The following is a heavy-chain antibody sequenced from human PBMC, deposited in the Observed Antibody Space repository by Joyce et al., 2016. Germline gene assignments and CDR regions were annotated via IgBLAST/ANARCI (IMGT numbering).Heavy chain of an antibody. J-gene: IGHJ4*02. CDR2: IKQDGSEK. V-gene: IGHV3-7*01. D-gene: IGHD3-16*01. CDR3: ARGFGTDF. Sequence: EVQLVESGGGLAQPGGSLGLSCAASGFFIRSHWMAWVRQDPGKGLEWVANIKQDGSEKYYVDSVKGRFTISRDNAKNSLYLQMDSLRVEDTAVYYCARGFGTDFWGQGTLVTVSS. CDR1: GFFIRSHW.